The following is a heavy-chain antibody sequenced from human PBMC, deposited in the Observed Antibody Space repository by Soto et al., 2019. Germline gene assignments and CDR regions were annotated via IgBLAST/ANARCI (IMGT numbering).Heavy chain of an antibody. CDR3: ARRALYYYDSSGYFDY. CDR2: IWYDGSNK. V-gene: IGHV3-33*01. D-gene: IGHD3-22*01. Sequence: GGSLRLSCAASGFTFSSYGMHWVRQAPGKGLEWVAVIWYDGSNKYYADSVKGRFTISRDNSKNTLYLQMNSLRAEDTAVYYCARRALYYYDSSGYFDYWGQGTLVTASS. CDR1: GFTFSSYG. J-gene: IGHJ4*02.